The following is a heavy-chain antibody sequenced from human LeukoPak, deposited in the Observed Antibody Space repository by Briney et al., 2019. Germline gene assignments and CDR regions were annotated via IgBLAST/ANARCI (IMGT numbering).Heavy chain of an antibody. J-gene: IGHJ4*02. CDR1: GGTFSRYA. Sequence: SVKVSCKASGGTFSRYAISWVRQAPGQGLEWMGGIIPMFGIANYAQKFQGRVTITADESTSTAYMELSGLRSEDTAVYYCARDRPYTGGWRGFDYWGQGTLVTVSS. V-gene: IGHV1-69*13. CDR2: IIPMFGIA. D-gene: IGHD6-19*01. CDR3: ARDRPYTGGWRGFDY.